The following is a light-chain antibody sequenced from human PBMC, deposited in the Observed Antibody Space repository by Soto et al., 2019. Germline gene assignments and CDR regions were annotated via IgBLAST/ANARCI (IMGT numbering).Light chain of an antibody. CDR2: EVR. CDR1: SSDVGTYNR. CDR3: SSFTSGSTLV. V-gene: IGLV2-18*02. J-gene: IGLJ2*01. Sequence: QSALTQPPSVSGSPGQSVTISCTGTSSDVGTYNRVSWYQQPPGTAPKLMIYEVRNRPSGVPDRFSGSKSGNTASLTISGLQAEDEADYYCSSFTSGSTLVFGGGTKLTVL.